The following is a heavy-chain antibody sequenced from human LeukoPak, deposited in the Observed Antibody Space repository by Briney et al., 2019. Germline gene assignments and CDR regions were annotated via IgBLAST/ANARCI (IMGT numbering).Heavy chain of an antibody. J-gene: IGHJ4*02. Sequence: SETLSLTCTVSGGSISSSSYYWGWIRQPPGKGLEWIGSIYYSGSTYYNPSLKSRVTISVDTPKNQFSLKLSSVTAADTAVYYCARPITPFSGSSVDYWGQGTLVTVSS. CDR3: ARPITPFSGSSVDY. D-gene: IGHD1-26*01. CDR1: GGSISSSSYY. CDR2: IYYSGST. V-gene: IGHV4-39*01.